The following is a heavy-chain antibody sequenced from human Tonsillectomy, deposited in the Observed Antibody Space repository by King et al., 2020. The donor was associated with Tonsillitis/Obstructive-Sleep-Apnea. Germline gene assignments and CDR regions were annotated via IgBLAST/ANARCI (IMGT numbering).Heavy chain of an antibody. CDR3: ASGGDYYSGMDV. V-gene: IGHV5-10-1*03. Sequence: VQLVESGAEVKKPGESLRISCKGSGYSFTSYYITWVRQMPGKGLEWMGRIDPSDSYIDYSPSFQGHVTISADKSISTAYLQWSSLKASDTAIYYCASGGDYYSGMDVWGHGTTVTVSS. CDR1: GYSFTSYY. D-gene: IGHD3-10*01. J-gene: IGHJ6*02. CDR2: IDPSDSYI.